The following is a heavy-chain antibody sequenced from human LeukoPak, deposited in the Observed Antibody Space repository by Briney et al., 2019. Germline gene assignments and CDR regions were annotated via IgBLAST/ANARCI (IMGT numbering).Heavy chain of an antibody. V-gene: IGHV1-18*04. J-gene: IGHJ3*02. CDR1: GYTFTSYG. D-gene: IGHD3-9*01. CDR3: ARDRLLRYFDWAAYDAFDI. Sequence: ASVKVSCKASGYTFTSYGISWVRQAPGQGLGWMGWISAYNGNTNYAQKLQGRVTMTTDTSTSTAYMELRSLRSDDTAVYYCARDRLLRYFDWAAYDAFDIWGQGTMVTVSS. CDR2: ISAYNGNT.